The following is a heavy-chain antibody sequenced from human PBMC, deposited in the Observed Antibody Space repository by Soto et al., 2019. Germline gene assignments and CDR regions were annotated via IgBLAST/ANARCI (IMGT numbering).Heavy chain of an antibody. V-gene: IGHV3-23*01. CDR2: ISGSGGST. CDR1: GFTFSSYW. D-gene: IGHD6-19*01. CDR3: AKDQEAVAGKEGYYYYGMDV. J-gene: IGHJ6*02. Sequence: GGSLRLSCAASGFTFSSYWMIWVRQATGKGLEWVSAISGSGGSTYYADSVKGRFTISRDNSKNTLYLQMNSLRAEDTAVYYCAKDQEAVAGKEGYYYYGMDVWGQGTTVTVSS.